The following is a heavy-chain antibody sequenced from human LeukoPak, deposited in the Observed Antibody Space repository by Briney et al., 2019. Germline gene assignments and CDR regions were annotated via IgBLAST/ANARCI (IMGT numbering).Heavy chain of an antibody. D-gene: IGHD3-10*01. CDR3: ARDATWYGSGFYFDY. V-gene: IGHV1-18*01. Sequence: ASVKVSCKAYGYTFTSYGISWVRQAPGQGLEWMGWVSAYNGNTNYAQKLQGRVTMTTDTSTSTAYMELRSLRSDDTAVYYCARDATWYGSGFYFDYWGQGTLVTVSS. CDR2: VSAYNGNT. CDR1: GYTFTSYG. J-gene: IGHJ4*02.